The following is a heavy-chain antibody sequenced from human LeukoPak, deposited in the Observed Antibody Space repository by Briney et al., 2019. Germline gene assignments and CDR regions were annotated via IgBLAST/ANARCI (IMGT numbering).Heavy chain of an antibody. D-gene: IGHD6-13*01. J-gene: IGHJ4*02. CDR3: ARDRVRSSSWYWDY. CDR2: IYTSGST. V-gene: IGHV4-4*07. CDR1: GSSIGRYY. Sequence: TETPSLTCTVSGSSIGRYYCGWIRQPAEKGQECIGHIYTSGSTNYNPSLKSRVTMSVDTSKNQFSLKLSSVTAADTAVYYCARDRVRSSSWYWDYWGQGTLVTVSS.